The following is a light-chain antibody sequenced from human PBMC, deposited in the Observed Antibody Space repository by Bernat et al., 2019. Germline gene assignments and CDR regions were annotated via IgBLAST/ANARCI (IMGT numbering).Light chain of an antibody. CDR2: TND. V-gene: IGLV1-44*01. Sequence: QSVLTQPPSASGTPGQRVTISCSGSSSNIGTNTVSWYQQVPGTAPKLLIYTNDQRPSGVPDRLSGSKSDTSASLAISGLQSEDEAHYYCAAWDDSLSGWVFGGGTKLTVL. CDR3: AAWDDSLSGWV. J-gene: IGLJ3*02. CDR1: SSNIGTNT.